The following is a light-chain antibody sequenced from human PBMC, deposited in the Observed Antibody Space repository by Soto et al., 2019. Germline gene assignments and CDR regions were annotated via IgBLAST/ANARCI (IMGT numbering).Light chain of an antibody. J-gene: IGKJ4*01. CDR2: GAS. V-gene: IGKV3-15*01. CDR3: QQYYYWPPLT. CDR1: QSVSSN. Sequence: EIVMTQSPATLSVSLGERATLSCRASQSVSSNLAWYQQKPGQGPRLLIYGASTRATGVPARFSGSGSGTEFTLTISSLQSEDFAVYYCQQYYYWPPLTFGGGTKVEI.